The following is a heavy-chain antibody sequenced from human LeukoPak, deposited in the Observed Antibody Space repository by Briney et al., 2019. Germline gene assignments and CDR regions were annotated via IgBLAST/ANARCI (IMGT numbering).Heavy chain of an antibody. V-gene: IGHV3-15*05. CDR2: IKSKTDGGAA. Sequence: PGGSLGLSCAASGFTFSNAWMTWVRQAPDKGLEWLGRIKSKTDGGAADYAAPVKGRFTISRDDSTNTLFLQMNSLQTEDTAVYYCATGTSSSGYWGQGTLVTVSS. D-gene: IGHD6-6*01. J-gene: IGHJ4*02. CDR1: GFTFSNAW. CDR3: ATGTSSSGY.